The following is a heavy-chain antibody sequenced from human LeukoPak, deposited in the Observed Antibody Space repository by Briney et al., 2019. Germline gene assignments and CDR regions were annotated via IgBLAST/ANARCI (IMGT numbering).Heavy chain of an antibody. CDR3: ARQRGSGCLDY. CDR2: ISSGSSAI. J-gene: IGHJ4*02. CDR1: GFSFSTYS. Sequence: GGSLRLSCAASGFSFSTYSMNWVRQAPGKGLQWVSYISSGSSAIYYTDSVKGRFTISRDNAKNSLSLQMNSLRAEDTAVYYCARQRGSGCLDYWGQGTLVTVSS. D-gene: IGHD6-19*01. V-gene: IGHV3-48*04.